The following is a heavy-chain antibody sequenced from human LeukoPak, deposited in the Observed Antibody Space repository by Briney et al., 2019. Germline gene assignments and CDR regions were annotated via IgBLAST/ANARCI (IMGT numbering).Heavy chain of an antibody. CDR3: ARDRQIAY. CDR1: GFTFSNYW. CDR2: IKQDGSEK. V-gene: IGHV3-7*01. J-gene: IGHJ4*02. Sequence: GGSLRLSCTASGFTFSNYWLTWVRQAPGQGLEWVANIKQDGSEKHYVDSVKGRFTVSRDNAKNSLYLQMNSLRAEDTVVYYCARDRQIAYWGQGTLVTVSS.